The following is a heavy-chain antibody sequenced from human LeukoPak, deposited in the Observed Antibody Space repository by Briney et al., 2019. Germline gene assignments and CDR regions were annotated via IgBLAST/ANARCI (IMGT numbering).Heavy chain of an antibody. D-gene: IGHD6-13*01. CDR3: AKGIGYSSSYDAFDI. Sequence: SETLSLTCTVSGGSISSYYWSWIRQPPGKGLEWIGYIYYSGSTNYNPSLKSRVTISVDTSKNQFSLKLSSVTAADTAVYYCAKGIGYSSSYDAFDIWGQGTMVTVSS. J-gene: IGHJ3*02. CDR1: GGSISSYY. V-gene: IGHV4-59*01. CDR2: IYYSGST.